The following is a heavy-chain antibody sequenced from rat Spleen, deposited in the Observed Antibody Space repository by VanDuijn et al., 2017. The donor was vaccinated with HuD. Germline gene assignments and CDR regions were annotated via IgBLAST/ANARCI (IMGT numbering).Heavy chain of an antibody. V-gene: IGHV1-47*01. CDR2: INPGSGGT. J-gene: IGHJ3*01. CDR1: GYTFTSNH. Sequence: QVQLQQSGAELVKPGTSVKLSCKASGYTFTSNHMNWIKQTTGQGLEWIGIINPGSGGTSYNVKFKGKATLTVDSSSNTAFMQLSSLTPEDSAVYYCARSTVAALYATDYSFAYWGQGTLVTVSS. CDR3: ARSTVAALYATDYSFAY. D-gene: IGHD1-2*01.